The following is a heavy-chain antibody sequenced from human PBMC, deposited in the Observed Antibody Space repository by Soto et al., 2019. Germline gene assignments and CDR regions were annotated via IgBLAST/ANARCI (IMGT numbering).Heavy chain of an antibody. CDR3: AKALIAPYYYYGMDV. CDR2: LSGGGGDT. V-gene: IGHV3-23*01. Sequence: EVQLLESGGGLVQPGGSLRLSCAASGLTFSSYAMSWVRQAPGKGLEWVSTLSGGGGDTSYADSVKGRFTISRDNSKNTLYLQMNSLRAEDRAIYYCAKALIAPYYYYGMDVWGQGTTVTVSS. J-gene: IGHJ6*02. CDR1: GLTFSSYA.